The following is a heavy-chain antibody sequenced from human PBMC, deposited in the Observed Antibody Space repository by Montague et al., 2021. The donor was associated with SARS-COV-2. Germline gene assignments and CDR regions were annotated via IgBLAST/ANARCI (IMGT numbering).Heavy chain of an antibody. CDR3: ARHSGGSEVAGLDY. CDR2: FYFGGKF. CDR1: GNSLSNSRYF. J-gene: IGHJ4*02. D-gene: IGHD6-19*01. Sequence: SHTLSLTYSVSGNSLSNSRYFWGWIRQPPRKGLEWIGSFYFGGKFLYNSSLESRVTISVDTSKNQFSLQLSSVTASDTAVYYCARHSGGSEVAGLDYWGQGILVTVSS. V-gene: IGHV4-39*01.